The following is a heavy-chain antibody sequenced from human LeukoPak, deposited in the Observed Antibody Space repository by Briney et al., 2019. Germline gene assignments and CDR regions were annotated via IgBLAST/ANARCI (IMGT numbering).Heavy chain of an antibody. CDR3: ARAGGIYRGYDYGY. V-gene: IGHV1-2*02. D-gene: IGHD5-12*01. Sequence: ASVKVSCKASGYTFTGYYMHWVRQARGQGLEWMGWINPNSGGTNYAQKFQGRVTMTRDTSISTAYMELSRLRSDDTAVYYCARAGGIYRGYDYGYWGQGTLVTVSS. J-gene: IGHJ4*02. CDR1: GYTFTGYY. CDR2: INPNSGGT.